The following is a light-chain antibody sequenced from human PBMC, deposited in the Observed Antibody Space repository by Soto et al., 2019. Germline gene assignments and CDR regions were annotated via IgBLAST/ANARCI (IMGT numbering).Light chain of an antibody. Sequence: DIVMTQSPLSLPVTPGEPASISCRSSQSLLHSNGYNYLDWYLQKPGQSPQLLIYLGSSRASGDPDRFSGGGSGTDFTLKISRVEAEDVGIYYCMQALQTPPTFGQGTKVEIK. J-gene: IGKJ1*01. CDR1: QSLLHSNGYNY. CDR3: MQALQTPPT. CDR2: LGS. V-gene: IGKV2-28*01.